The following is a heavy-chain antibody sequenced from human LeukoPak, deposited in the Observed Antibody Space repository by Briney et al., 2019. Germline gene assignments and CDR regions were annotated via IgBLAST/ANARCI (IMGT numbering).Heavy chain of an antibody. CDR3: AKIGVIGNWYYDV. D-gene: IGHD3-10*01. CDR1: GFTFSSHS. J-gene: IGHJ2*01. Sequence: GGSLRLSCAASGFTFSSHSMNWVRQSPWKGPEWVSSISSGSDYTYYADSVKGRFTISRDNSRNTLYLHMNSLRAGDTAIYYCAKIGVIGNWYYDVWGRGTLVTVSS. V-gene: IGHV3-21*04. CDR2: ISSGSDYT.